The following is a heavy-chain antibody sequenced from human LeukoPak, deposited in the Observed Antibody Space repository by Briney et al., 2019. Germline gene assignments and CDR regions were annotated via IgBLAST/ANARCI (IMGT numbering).Heavy chain of an antibody. CDR2: INPNSGGP. J-gene: IGHJ4*02. CDR1: GYTFTSYD. V-gene: IGHV1-2*02. CDR3: ARGSRGSFYRY. Sequence: GASVKASCKASGYTFTSYDINWVRQATGQGLEWMGWINPNSGGPTYAQKFQGRVTMTRDTSISTVYMELSGLNSDDTAVYYCARGSRGSFYRYWGQGTLVTVSS. D-gene: IGHD2-2*01.